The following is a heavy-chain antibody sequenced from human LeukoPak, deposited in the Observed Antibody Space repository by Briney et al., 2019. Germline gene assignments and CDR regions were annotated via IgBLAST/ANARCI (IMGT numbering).Heavy chain of an antibody. CDR2: ISGSGGST. CDR1: GFTFSSYA. J-gene: IGHJ4*02. CDR3: AKDSGYGDYPYYFDY. V-gene: IGHV3-23*01. D-gene: IGHD4-17*01. Sequence: GGSLRLSCAASGFTFSSYAMSWVRQAPGKGLEGVSAISGSGGSTYYADSVKGRFTISRDNSKNTLYLQMNSLRAEDTAVYDCAKDSGYGDYPYYFDYWGQGTLVTVSS.